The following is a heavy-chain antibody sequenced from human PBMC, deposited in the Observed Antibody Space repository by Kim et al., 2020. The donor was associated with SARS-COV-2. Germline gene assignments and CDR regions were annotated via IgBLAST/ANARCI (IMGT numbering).Heavy chain of an antibody. V-gene: IGHV4-39*01. CDR3: ARLVSENSAGEY. CDR1: GDSISRSSNY. Sequence: SETLSLTCTVSGDSISRSSNYWGWIRQPPGKGLEWIGSINYSGNTYYNPSLKSRVTISVDTSKNQFSLKMRSVTAADTAVYYCARLVSENSAGEYWGQGT. J-gene: IGHJ4*02. CDR2: INYSGNT.